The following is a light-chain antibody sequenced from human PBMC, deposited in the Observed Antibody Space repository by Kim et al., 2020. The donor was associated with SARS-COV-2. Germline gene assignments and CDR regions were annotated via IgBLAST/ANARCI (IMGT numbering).Light chain of an antibody. Sequence: VSPGQTAGITGSGEILGNKYACWYQQKPGQSPVLVIYRDTKRPSGIPERCSGSSSGNTATLTISGTQAMDEADYYCQAWDNRTAVFGGGTRLTVL. J-gene: IGLJ3*02. CDR2: RDT. CDR3: QAWDNRTAV. V-gene: IGLV3-1*01. CDR1: ILGNKY.